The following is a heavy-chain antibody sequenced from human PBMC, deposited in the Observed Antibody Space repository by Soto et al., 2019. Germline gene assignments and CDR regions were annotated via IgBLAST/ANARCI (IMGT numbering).Heavy chain of an antibody. J-gene: IGHJ5*02. CDR1: GGSVSSGSYY. D-gene: IGHD3-10*01. CDR3: ARGPGGSGSYYSTYLFDP. V-gene: IGHV4-61*01. Sequence: QVQLQESGPGLVKPSETLSLTCTVSGGSVSSGSYYWSWIRQPPGKGLEWIGYIYYSGSTNYNPSLKSRVTISVDTSKNHFPRRLSSVTAADTAVYYCARGPGGSGSYYSTYLFDPWGQGTLVTVSS. CDR2: IYYSGST.